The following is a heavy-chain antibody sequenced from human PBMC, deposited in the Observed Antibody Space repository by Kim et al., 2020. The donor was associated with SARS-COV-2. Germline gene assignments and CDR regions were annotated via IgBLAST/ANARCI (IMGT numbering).Heavy chain of an antibody. CDR3: ARDVPDVGPILDY. J-gene: IGHJ4*02. V-gene: IGHV1-46*01. CDR1: GYTFTSYY. D-gene: IGHD1-26*01. CDR2: INPSGGNT. Sequence: ASVKVSCKASGYTFTSYYMHWVRQAPGQGLEWMGIINPSGGNTSYAQKFQGRVTMSRDMSTGTVYMELSSLRSEDTALYYCARDVPDVGPILDYWGQGTLVTVSS.